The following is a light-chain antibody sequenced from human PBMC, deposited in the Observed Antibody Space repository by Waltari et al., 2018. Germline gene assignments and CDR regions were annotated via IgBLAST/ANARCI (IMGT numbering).Light chain of an antibody. Sequence: QSVLTQPPSVSGAPGQRVTISCTGSGSNIGAGHDVTWYQQLPRAAPKRLIYGSTSRPLGVPDRFFGSTSGTSASLAITGLQAEDEADYYCQSYDTSLRVVFGGGTKLTVL. CDR2: GST. CDR1: GSNIGAGHD. J-gene: IGLJ3*02. V-gene: IGLV1-40*01. CDR3: QSYDTSLRVV.